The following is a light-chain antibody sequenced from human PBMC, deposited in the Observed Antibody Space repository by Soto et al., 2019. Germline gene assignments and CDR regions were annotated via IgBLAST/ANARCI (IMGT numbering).Light chain of an antibody. CDR1: QSVGSK. CDR3: QHYNFWPHT. V-gene: IGKV3-15*01. CDR2: GAS. J-gene: IGKJ5*01. Sequence: EKVMTQSPVTLSVSPGERATLSCRASQSVGSKLAWYQQKPGQAPRLLIYGASTRATGVPARFSGSGSGTEFTLTISSLQSEDVSVYFCQHYNFWPHTFGQGTRLEIK.